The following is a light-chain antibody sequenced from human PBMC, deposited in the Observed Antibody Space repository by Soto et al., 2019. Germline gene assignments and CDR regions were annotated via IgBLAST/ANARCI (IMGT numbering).Light chain of an antibody. Sequence: ETVMTQFPATQSVSAGERATLSCRASQSVSGNLAWYQQKPGQAPRLLIYGASTRATGIPARFSGSESGTDFTLTISSLQSEDFAVYYCQQYDNWLWTFGQGTKVEVK. J-gene: IGKJ1*01. CDR1: QSVSGN. CDR3: QQYDNWLWT. CDR2: GAS. V-gene: IGKV3-15*01.